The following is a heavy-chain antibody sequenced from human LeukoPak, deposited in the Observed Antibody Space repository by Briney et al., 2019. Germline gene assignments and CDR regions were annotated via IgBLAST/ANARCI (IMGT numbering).Heavy chain of an antibody. CDR1: GYTFSDYY. V-gene: IGHV1-2*02. CDR3: ARSSRLQSPSGTDY. Sequence: ASVRVSCKTSGYTFSDYYMHWVRQAPGQGLEWMGWMNARNGGTNYAQNLKGRVTMTRGTSINTAYMELSSLTSDDTALYYCARSSRLQSPSGTDYWGQGTLVTVSS. CDR2: MNARNGGT. J-gene: IGHJ4*02. D-gene: IGHD3-10*01.